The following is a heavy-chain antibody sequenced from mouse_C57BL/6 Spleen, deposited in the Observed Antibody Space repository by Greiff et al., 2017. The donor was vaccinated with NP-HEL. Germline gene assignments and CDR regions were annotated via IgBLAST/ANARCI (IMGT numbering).Heavy chain of an antibody. J-gene: IGHJ3*01. CDR3: ATGIYYDYDGAWFAY. D-gene: IGHD2-4*01. Sequence: EVKLVESGGGLVQPGGSLSLSCAASGFTFTDYYMSWVRQPPGKALEWLGFIRNKANGYTPESRASVKGRFTISRDKSQSILYLQMNALRAEDSATYYCATGIYYDYDGAWFAYWGQGTLVTVSA. CDR2: IRNKANGYTP. CDR1: GFTFTDYY. V-gene: IGHV7-3*01.